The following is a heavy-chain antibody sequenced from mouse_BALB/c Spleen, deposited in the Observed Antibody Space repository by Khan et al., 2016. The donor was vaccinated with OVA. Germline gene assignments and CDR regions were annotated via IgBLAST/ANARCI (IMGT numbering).Heavy chain of an antibody. CDR2: ISYDGNN. CDR1: GYSITSGSY. D-gene: IGHD2-2*01. J-gene: IGHJ2*01. V-gene: IGHV3-6*02. CDR3: ARIYYFYEAYFDH. Sequence: EVQLQESGPGLVKPSQSLSLTCSVTGYSITSGSYWNWIRQFPGNKLEWMGYISYDGNNNYNPSLKNRISITRDTSENQFFLQLNSVTSEDTATYYCARIYYFYEAYFDHWGQGTTLTVSS.